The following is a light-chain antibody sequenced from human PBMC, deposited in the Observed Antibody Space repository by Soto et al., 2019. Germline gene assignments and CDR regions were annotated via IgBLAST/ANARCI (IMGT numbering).Light chain of an antibody. CDR2: KES. Sequence: DIQMTQSPSTLSASVGDRVTITCRASQSISSWLAWYQQKPGKAPKVLIYKESSLESGVPSRFSGSGSGTEFTLTISSLQPDDFATYYCQQYNSYWTFGQGTKVEIK. V-gene: IGKV1-5*03. CDR3: QQYNSYWT. J-gene: IGKJ1*01. CDR1: QSISSW.